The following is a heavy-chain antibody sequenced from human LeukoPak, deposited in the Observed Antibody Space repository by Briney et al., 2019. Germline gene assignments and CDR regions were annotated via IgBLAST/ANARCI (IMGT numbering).Heavy chain of an antibody. D-gene: IGHD6-19*01. J-gene: IGHJ6*04. CDR3: ARGNEVLAGTVNYGMDV. CDR1: GYTFTSYA. CDR2: INAGNGNT. V-gene: IGHV1-3*01. Sequence: ASEKVSCKASGYTFTSYAMHWVRQAPGQRLEWMGWINAGNGNTKYSQKFQGRVTITRDTSASTAYMELSSLRSEDTAVYYCARGNEVLAGTVNYGMDVWGKGTTVTVSS.